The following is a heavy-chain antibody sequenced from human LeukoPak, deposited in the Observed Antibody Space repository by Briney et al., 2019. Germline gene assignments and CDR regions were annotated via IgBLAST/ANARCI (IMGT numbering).Heavy chain of an antibody. Sequence: GGSLRLSCAASALASSSDAMSWVRSAPRQGREWVSAISFSGGSTYYADSGKGRFTISRDNSKNTLYPQMNSLRAEDTAVYYCAKSTEYSSFFDYWGERTLVTVSS. J-gene: IGHJ4*02. CDR1: ALASSSDA. CDR2: ISFSGGST. V-gene: IGHV3-23*01. D-gene: IGHD6-6*01. CDR3: AKSTEYSSFFDY.